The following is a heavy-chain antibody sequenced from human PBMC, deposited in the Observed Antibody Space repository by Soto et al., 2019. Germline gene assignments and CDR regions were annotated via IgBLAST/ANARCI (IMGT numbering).Heavy chain of an antibody. D-gene: IGHD3-22*01. Sequence: SETLSLTCTVSGGSISSGGYYWSWIRQHPGKGLEWIGYIYYSGSTYYNPSLKSRVTISVDTSKNQFSLKLSSVTAADTAVYYCARDPGYDSSGYSDWYYFDYWGQGTLVTVS. CDR2: IYYSGST. J-gene: IGHJ4*02. CDR3: ARDPGYDSSGYSDWYYFDY. CDR1: GGSISSGGYY. V-gene: IGHV4-31*03.